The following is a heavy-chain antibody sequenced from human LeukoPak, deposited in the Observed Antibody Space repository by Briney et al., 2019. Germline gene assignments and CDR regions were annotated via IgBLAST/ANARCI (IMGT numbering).Heavy chain of an antibody. Sequence: GGSLRLSCAASGFTFSTYSMHWVRQAPGKGLEWVAIISYDGSKKYYADSVKGRFTISRDNAKNSLYLQMNSLRAEDTAVYYCARTDYDILTGYRSLGYMDVWGKGTTVTISS. CDR3: ARTDYDILTGYRSLGYMDV. CDR1: GFTFSTYS. J-gene: IGHJ6*03. V-gene: IGHV3-30*04. D-gene: IGHD3-9*01. CDR2: ISYDGSKK.